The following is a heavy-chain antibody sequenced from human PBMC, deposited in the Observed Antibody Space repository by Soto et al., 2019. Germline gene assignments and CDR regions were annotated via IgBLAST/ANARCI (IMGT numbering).Heavy chain of an antibody. CDR1: GGSISSGGYY. Sequence: QVQLQESGPGLVKPSQTLSLTCTVSGGSISSGGYYWSWIRQHPGKGLEWIGYIYYSGSTFYNPSLKSXXTXSXXPAKNPSSLKLSSVTAAAAAVYYCGRDGSLGDFDYWGQGTLVTVSS. CDR3: GRDGSLGDFDY. CDR2: IYYSGST. J-gene: IGHJ4*02. D-gene: IGHD3-16*01. V-gene: IGHV4-31*03.